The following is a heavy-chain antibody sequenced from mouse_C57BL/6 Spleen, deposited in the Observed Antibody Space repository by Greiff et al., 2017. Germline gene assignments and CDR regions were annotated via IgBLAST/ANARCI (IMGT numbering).Heavy chain of an antibody. CDR1: GYTFTRYW. CDR3: ARSRTTVVAKDY. Sequence: VQLQQPGAELVKPGASVKMSCKASGYTFTRYWITWVKQRPGQGLEWIGDIYPGSGSTNYNEKFKSKATLAVDTSASTAYMQLSSLTSVDSAVYYCARSRTTVVAKDYWGQGTTLTVS. D-gene: IGHD1-1*01. J-gene: IGHJ2*01. CDR2: IYPGSGST. V-gene: IGHV1-55*01.